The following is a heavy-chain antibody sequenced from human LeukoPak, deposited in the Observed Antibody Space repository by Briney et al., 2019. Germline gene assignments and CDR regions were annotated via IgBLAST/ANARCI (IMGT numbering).Heavy chain of an antibody. CDR3: ARLYYYGSGSNL. CDR1: GGSFSGYY. D-gene: IGHD3-10*01. CDR2: INHSGST. Sequence: KPSETLSLTCAVYGGSFSGYYWSWIRQPPGKGLEWIGEINHSGSTNYNPSLKSRVTISVDTSKNQFSLKLSSVTAADTAVYYCARLYYYGSGSNLWGQGTLVTVSS. J-gene: IGHJ5*02. V-gene: IGHV4-34*01.